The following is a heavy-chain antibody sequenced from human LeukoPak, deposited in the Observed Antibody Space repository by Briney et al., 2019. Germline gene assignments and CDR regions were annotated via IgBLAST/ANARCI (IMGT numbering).Heavy chain of an antibody. Sequence: GSSVKVPCKASGGTFSSYAISWVRQAPGQGLEWMGRIIPILGIANYAQKFQGRVTITADKSTSTAYMELSSLRSEDTAVYYCARLVEMATSDWFDPWGQGTLVTVSS. CDR1: GGTFSSYA. D-gene: IGHD5-24*01. V-gene: IGHV1-69*04. J-gene: IGHJ5*02. CDR2: IIPILGIA. CDR3: ARLVEMATSDWFDP.